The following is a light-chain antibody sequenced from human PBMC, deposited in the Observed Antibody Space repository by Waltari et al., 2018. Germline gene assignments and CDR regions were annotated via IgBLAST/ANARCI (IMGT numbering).Light chain of an antibody. V-gene: IGLV1-47*01. Sequence: QSLLTQPPSASETPGQRVTIPSSGSSANFRTYHDYWCHQLPATAPKLLIYRNNQRPSGVPDRFSGSKSGTSASLAISGLRSEDEADYYCAVWDDSLTGQVIFGGGTKLTVL. CDR1: SANFRTYH. CDR2: RNN. CDR3: AVWDDSLTGQVI. J-gene: IGLJ2*01.